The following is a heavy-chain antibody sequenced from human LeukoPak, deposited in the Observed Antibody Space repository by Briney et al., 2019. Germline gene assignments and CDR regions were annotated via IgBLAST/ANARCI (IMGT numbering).Heavy chain of an antibody. CDR1: GYTFTSYG. CDR2: ISAYNGNT. D-gene: IGHD3-22*01. J-gene: IGHJ3*02. V-gene: IGHV1-18*01. Sequence: ASVKVSCKASGYTFTSYGISWVRQAPGQGLEWMGWISAYNGNTNYAQKLQGRVTMTTDTSTSTAYVELSSLRSEDTAVYYCARGRNYYDSSGYYYEGDAFDIWGQGTMVTVSS. CDR3: ARGRNYYDSSGYYYEGDAFDI.